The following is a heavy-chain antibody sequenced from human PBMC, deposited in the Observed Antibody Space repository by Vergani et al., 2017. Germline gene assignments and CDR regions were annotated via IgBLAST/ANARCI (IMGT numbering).Heavy chain of an antibody. Sequence: EVQLVQSGAEVKKPGESLKIPCKGSGYSFTTYWIGWVRQMPGKGLEWMGIIYPGDSDTRYSPSFQGQVTISADKSISTAYLQWSSLKASDTAMYYCARRLDVYCSGGSCYSPGAFDIWGQGTMVTVSS. V-gene: IGHV5-51*01. CDR1: GYSFTTYW. CDR2: IYPGDSDT. J-gene: IGHJ3*02. CDR3: ARRLDVYCSGGSCYSPGAFDI. D-gene: IGHD2-15*01.